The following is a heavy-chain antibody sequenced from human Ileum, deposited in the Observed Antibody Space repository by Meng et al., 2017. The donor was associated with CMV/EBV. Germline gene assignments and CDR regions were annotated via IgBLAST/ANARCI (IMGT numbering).Heavy chain of an antibody. CDR2: IYTSGST. Sequence: GPGLGKPYQTLSLPCTVPGGSISSGSYYWSWIRQPAGKGLEWIGRIYTSGSTNYNPSLKSRVTISVDTSKNQFSLKLSSVTAADTAVYYCARDSYSSSWAMDYWGQGTLVTVSS. V-gene: IGHV4-61*02. J-gene: IGHJ4*02. CDR3: ARDSYSSSWAMDY. CDR1: GGSISSGSYY. D-gene: IGHD6-13*01.